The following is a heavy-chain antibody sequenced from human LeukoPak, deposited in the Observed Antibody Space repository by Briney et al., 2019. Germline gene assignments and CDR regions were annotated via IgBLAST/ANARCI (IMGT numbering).Heavy chain of an antibody. Sequence: ASVKVSCKASGYTFTGYYMHWVRQAPGQGLEWMGWINPNSGGTNYARKFQGRVTMTRDTSVSTAYMELSRLRSDDTAVYYCARAHYYYDSSGYYNYWGQGTLVTVSS. V-gene: IGHV1-2*02. CDR3: ARAHYYYDSSGYYNY. CDR1: GYTFTGYY. J-gene: IGHJ4*02. CDR2: INPNSGGT. D-gene: IGHD3-22*01.